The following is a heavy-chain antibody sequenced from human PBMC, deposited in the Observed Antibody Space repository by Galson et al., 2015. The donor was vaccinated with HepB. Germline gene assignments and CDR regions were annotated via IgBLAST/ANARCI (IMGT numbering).Heavy chain of an antibody. Sequence: SVKVSCKASGYSFTTYGISWVRQAPGQGLEWMGWISAHNGNTKYAQKLQGRVSMTTDTSTSTVYMELRSLRSDDTAVYFCARGSLLWFGELFFWAQGTLVTVSS. CDR1: GYSFTTYG. V-gene: IGHV1-18*01. J-gene: IGHJ4*02. CDR2: ISAHNGNT. CDR3: ARGSLLWFGELFF. D-gene: IGHD3-10*01.